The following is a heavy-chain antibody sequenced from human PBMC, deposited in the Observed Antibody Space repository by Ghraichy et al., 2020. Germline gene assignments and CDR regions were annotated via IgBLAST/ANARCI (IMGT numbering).Heavy chain of an antibody. CDR1: GFTFGSYA. J-gene: IGHJ3*02. V-gene: IGHV3-23*01. CDR3: AKNRGSSWNAFDI. CDR2: LSSSGGST. Sequence: GGSLRLSCAASGFTFGSYAMTWVRQAPGKGLEWVSGLSSSGGSTYYADSVKGRFTISRDNSKNTLYLQMNSLRAEDTAVYYCAKNRGSSWNAFDIWGQGTMVTVSS. D-gene: IGHD6-13*01.